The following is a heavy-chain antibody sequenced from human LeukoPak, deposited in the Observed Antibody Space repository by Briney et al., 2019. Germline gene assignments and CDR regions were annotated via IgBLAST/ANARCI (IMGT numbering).Heavy chain of an antibody. V-gene: IGHV1-2*02. Sequence: ASVKVSCKASGNSFTGYYVHWVRQAPGQGLEGMGWMSPDSDGTNFAQNFQGRVSTTRDTSIRTVYLELRSLRADDTAVYYCANQEGIGAPGAWFDNWGQGTLVTVSS. J-gene: IGHJ4*02. D-gene: IGHD1-26*01. CDR3: ANQEGIGAPGAWFDN. CDR2: MSPDSDGT. CDR1: GNSFTGYY.